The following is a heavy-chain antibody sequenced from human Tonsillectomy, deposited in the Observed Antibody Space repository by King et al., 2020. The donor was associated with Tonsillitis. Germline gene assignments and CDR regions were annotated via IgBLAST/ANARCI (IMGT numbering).Heavy chain of an antibody. CDR2: ISSSGSAI. V-gene: IGHV3-11*01. CDR1: GFTFSDYY. Sequence: VQLVESGGGLVKPGGSLRLSCAASGFTFSDYYMSWIRQAPGKGLEWVSHISSSGSAIYYADSVKGRFTISRDNAKNSLSLQMNSLRAEDTAVYYGARDTCGADNWFSVFLQRGGEGSRVTVPS. CDR3: ARDTCGADNWFSVFLQR. D-gene: IGHD3-16*01. J-gene: IGHJ1*01.